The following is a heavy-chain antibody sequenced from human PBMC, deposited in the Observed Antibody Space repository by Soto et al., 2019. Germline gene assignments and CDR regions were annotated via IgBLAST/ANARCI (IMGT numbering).Heavy chain of an antibody. CDR3: ARDHPNRNYGTCFDY. D-gene: IGHD1-7*01. CDR1: GGSIISYY. J-gene: IGHJ4*02. CDR2: IYTSGST. V-gene: IGHV4-4*07. Sequence: SETLYLTSPVYGGSIISYYWSWIRQPAGKGLEWIGRIYTSGSTNYNPSLKSRVTMSVDTSKNQFSLKLSSVTAEDTAVYYCARDHPNRNYGTCFDYWGQGTPVTVSS.